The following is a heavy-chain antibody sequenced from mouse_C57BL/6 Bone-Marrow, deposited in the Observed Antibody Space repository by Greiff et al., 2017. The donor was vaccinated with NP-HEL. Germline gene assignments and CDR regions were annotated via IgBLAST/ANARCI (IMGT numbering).Heavy chain of an antibody. CDR3: AREDGYWFAY. CDR1: GYTFTSYG. CDR2: IYPRSGNT. Sequence: VQLVESGAELARPGASVKLSCKASGYTFTSYGISWVKQRTGQGLEWIGEIYPRSGNTYYNEKFKGKATLTADKSSSTAYMELRSLTSEDSAVYFCAREDGYWFAYWGQGTLVTVSA. V-gene: IGHV1-81*01. D-gene: IGHD2-3*01. J-gene: IGHJ3*01.